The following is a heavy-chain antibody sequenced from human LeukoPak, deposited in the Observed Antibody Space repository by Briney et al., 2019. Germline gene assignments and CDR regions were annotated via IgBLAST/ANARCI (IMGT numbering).Heavy chain of an antibody. J-gene: IGHJ4*02. D-gene: IGHD2-15*01. Sequence: GGSLRLSCAASGFTFSSYGMSWVRQAPGKGLEWVSAISGSGGSTYYADSVKGRFTISRDNSKNTLYLQMNSLRAEDTAVYYCAKTSRSGGSRERLDYWGQGTLVTVSS. CDR2: ISGSGGST. V-gene: IGHV3-23*01. CDR3: AKTSRSGGSRERLDY. CDR1: GFTFSSYG.